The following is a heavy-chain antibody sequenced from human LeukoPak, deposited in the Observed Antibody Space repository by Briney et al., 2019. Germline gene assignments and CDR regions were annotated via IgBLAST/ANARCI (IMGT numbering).Heavy chain of an antibody. V-gene: IGHV1-2*02. CDR1: GYTFTGYY. Sequence: ASVTVSCKASGYTFTGYYMHWVRQAPGQGLEWMGWINPNSGGTNYAQKFQGRVTMTRDTSIGTAYMELSRLRSDDTAVYYCATEGGYHVGAFDYWGQGTLVTVSS. CDR2: INPNSGGT. J-gene: IGHJ4*02. CDR3: ATEGGYHVGAFDY. D-gene: IGHD5-12*01.